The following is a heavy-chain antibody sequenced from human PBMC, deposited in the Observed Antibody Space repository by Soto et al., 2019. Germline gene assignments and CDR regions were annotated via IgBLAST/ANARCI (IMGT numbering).Heavy chain of an antibody. Sequence: QVQLVQSGAEVKKPGSSVKVSCKASGGTFSSYAISWVRLAPGQGLEWMGGIIPIFGTANYAQKFQGRVTITADESTSTAYMELSSLRSEDTAVYYCARAGRGYYYDSSGYPNWFDPWGQGTLVTVSS. D-gene: IGHD3-22*01. J-gene: IGHJ5*02. CDR2: IIPIFGTA. V-gene: IGHV1-69*12. CDR3: ARAGRGYYYDSSGYPNWFDP. CDR1: GGTFSSYA.